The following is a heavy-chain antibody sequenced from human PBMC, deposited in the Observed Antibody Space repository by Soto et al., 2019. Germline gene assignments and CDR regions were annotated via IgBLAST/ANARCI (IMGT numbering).Heavy chain of an antibody. D-gene: IGHD7-27*01. CDR3: ARATGVTPYYYYYGMDV. CDR1: GYTFTGYY. CDR2: INPNSGGT. V-gene: IGHV1-2*04. Sequence: GASVKVSCKASGYTFTGYYMHWVRQAPGQGLEWMGWINPNSGGTNYAQKFQGWVTMTRDTSISTAYMELSRLRSDDTAVYYCARATGVTPYYYYYGMDVWGQGTTVTVSS. J-gene: IGHJ6*02.